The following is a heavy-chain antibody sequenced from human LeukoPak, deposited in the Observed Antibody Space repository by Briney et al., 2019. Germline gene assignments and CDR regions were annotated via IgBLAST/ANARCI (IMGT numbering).Heavy chain of an antibody. V-gene: IGHV4-59*01. J-gene: IGHJ3*02. Sequence: SETLSLTCSVSGGSISSYYWTWIRQPPGKGLEWIGYIYYNGNTNYNPSLKSRITVSVDTSKNQFSLKLSSMTAADTAVYYCARVRRQWLVLDAFDIWGQGTMVTVSS. CDR2: IYYNGNT. CDR1: GGSISSYY. CDR3: ARVRRQWLVLDAFDI. D-gene: IGHD6-19*01.